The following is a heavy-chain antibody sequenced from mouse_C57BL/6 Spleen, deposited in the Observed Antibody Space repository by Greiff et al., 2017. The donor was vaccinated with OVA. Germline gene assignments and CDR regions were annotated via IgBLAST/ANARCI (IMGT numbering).Heavy chain of an antibody. D-gene: IGHD3-2*02. J-gene: IGHJ3*01. CDR3: TRWGDSSGYGGFAY. CDR2: IDPETGGT. CDR1: GYTFTDYE. V-gene: IGHV1-15*01. Sequence: VQLQQSGAELVRPGASVTLSCKASGYTFTDYEMHWVKQTPVHGLEWIGAIDPETGGTAYNQKFKGKAILTADKSSSTAYMELRSLTAEDAAVYDCTRWGDSSGYGGFAYWGQGTLVTVSA.